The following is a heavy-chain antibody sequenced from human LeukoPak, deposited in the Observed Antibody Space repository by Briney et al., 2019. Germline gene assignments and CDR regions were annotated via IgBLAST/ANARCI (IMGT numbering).Heavy chain of an antibody. Sequence: GGSLRLSCAASGFIFNSFWMHWVRQAPGKGLVCVSRINNDGSDTSYADSVKGRFTISRDNAKNTLYLHMNSLSAEDTAVYYCVRDGHYSSSLDFDSWGQGTLVTVSS. J-gene: IGHJ4*02. CDR1: GFIFNSFW. CDR3: VRDGHYSSSLDFDS. CDR2: INNDGSDT. D-gene: IGHD6-13*01. V-gene: IGHV3-74*01.